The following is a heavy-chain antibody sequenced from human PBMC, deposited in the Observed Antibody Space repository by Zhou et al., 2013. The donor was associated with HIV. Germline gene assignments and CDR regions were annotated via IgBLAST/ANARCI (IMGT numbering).Heavy chain of an antibody. V-gene: IGHV1-2*02. CDR3: ARDLFSGEGDYFDH. Sequence: VQLEQSGAEVKKPGASVKVSCKASGYTFNGYYMHWMRQAPGQGLEWMGYIDPNSGDTNIAQRFQGRVTMTRDTSIRTAYMDLSSLRSDDTAVYYCARDLFSGEGDYFDHWGQGTLVTVSS. CDR2: IDPNSGDT. J-gene: IGHJ4*02. D-gene: IGHD3-10*01. CDR1: GYTFNGYY.